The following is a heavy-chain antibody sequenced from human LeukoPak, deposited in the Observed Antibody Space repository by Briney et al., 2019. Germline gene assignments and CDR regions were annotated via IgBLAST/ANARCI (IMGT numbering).Heavy chain of an antibody. Sequence: GGSLRLSCAASGFTFDDYGMSWVRQAPGKGLEWVSGISWNGGSTGYADSVKGRFTISRDNAKNSLYLQMNSLRAEDTALYYCARDHRQYSSSWYLRAHFDYWGQGALVTVSS. CDR2: ISWNGGST. J-gene: IGHJ4*02. V-gene: IGHV3-20*04. CDR3: ARDHRQYSSSWYLRAHFDY. CDR1: GFTFDDYG. D-gene: IGHD6-13*01.